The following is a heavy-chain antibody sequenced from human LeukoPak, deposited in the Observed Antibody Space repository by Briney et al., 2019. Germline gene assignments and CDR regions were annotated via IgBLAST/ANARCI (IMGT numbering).Heavy chain of an antibody. CDR2: LYNSGST. CDR3: ARDYNSVTHWFFDL. CDR1: GGSISNYY. D-gene: IGHD4-17*01. J-gene: IGHJ2*01. V-gene: IGHV4-59*01. Sequence: SETMSLTCSVSGGSISNYYWNWIRQPPGKGLEWIGTLYNSGSTTYNPSLKSRITISVDTSKNQFSLKLASVTAADTAVYYCARDYNSVTHWFFDLWGRGTLVTVSP.